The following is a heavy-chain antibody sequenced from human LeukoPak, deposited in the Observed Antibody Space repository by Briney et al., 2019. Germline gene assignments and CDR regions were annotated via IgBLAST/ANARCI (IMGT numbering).Heavy chain of an antibody. CDR3: AKEYAGSHYYYYYMDV. Sequence: GGSLRLSCAASGFSFSDSYKSWIRQTPEKGLEWISYISSTSSTIFSVDSLRGRFTISRDNSKNTVYLQMSSLRVEDTAVYYCAKEYAGSHYYYYYMDVWGKGTTVTVSS. J-gene: IGHJ6*03. CDR2: ISSTSSTI. CDR1: GFSFSDSY. V-gene: IGHV3-11*01.